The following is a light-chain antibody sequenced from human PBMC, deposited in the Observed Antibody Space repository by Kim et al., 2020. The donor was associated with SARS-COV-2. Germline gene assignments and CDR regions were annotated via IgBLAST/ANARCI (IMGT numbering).Light chain of an antibody. CDR1: KLGDKY. V-gene: IGLV3-1*01. CDR2: QDN. Sequence: SYELTQPPSVSVFPGQTASITCSGDKLGDKYASWYQQKSGQSPVLVIYQDNKRPSGIPERSSGSNSGNTATLTISGTQAMDEADYYCQAWDSSTYVFGPG. CDR3: QAWDSSTYV. J-gene: IGLJ1*01.